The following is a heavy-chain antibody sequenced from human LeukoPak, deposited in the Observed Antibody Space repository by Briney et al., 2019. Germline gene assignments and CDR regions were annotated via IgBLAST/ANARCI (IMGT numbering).Heavy chain of an antibody. CDR3: ARNQEIDYYDSSGFYWGVEY. D-gene: IGHD3-22*01. CDR2: ISGGGDTI. CDR1: GFTFSAYS. J-gene: IGHJ4*02. V-gene: IGHV3-48*01. Sequence: PGGSLRLSCAASGFTFSAYSMNWVRQAPGKGLEWVSFISGGGDTIYYADSVKGRFTISRDNAKNSLHLQMDSLRVEDTAVYYCARNQEIDYYDSSGFYWGVEYWGQGTLVIVSS.